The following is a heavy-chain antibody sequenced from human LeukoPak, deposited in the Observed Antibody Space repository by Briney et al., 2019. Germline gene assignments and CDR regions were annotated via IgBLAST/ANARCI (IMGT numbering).Heavy chain of an antibody. CDR2: ISGSGGST. Sequence: GGSLRLSCAAPGFTFSSYAMSWVRQAPGKGLEWVSAISGSGGSTYYADSVKGRFTISRDNSKNTLYLQMNSLRAEDTAVYYCAKDPNWNYGSPYYYYGMDVWGQGTTVTVSS. V-gene: IGHV3-23*01. CDR1: GFTFSSYA. J-gene: IGHJ6*02. CDR3: AKDPNWNYGSPYYYYGMDV. D-gene: IGHD1-7*01.